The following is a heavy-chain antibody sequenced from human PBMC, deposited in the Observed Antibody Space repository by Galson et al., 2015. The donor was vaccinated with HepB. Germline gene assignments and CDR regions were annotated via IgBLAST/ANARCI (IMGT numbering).Heavy chain of an antibody. CDR3: ARMPSYYYGSGSYGMDV. D-gene: IGHD3-10*01. CDR1: GFSLSTSGMC. J-gene: IGHJ6*02. V-gene: IGHV2-70*11. CDR2: IDWDDDK. Sequence: PALVKPTQTLTLTCTFSGFSLSTSGMCVSWIRQPPGKALEWLARIDWDDDKYYSTSLKTRLTISKDTSKNQVVLTMTNMDPVDTATYYCARMPSYYYGSGSYGMDVWGQGTTVTVSS.